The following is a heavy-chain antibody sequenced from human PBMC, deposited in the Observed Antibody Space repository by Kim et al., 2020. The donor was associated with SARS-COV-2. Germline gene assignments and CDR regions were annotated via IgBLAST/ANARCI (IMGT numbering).Heavy chain of an antibody. CDR3: VRDRGGGAFDI. D-gene: IGHD3-16*01. V-gene: IGHV3-48*02. CDR2: ITKNSATI. J-gene: IGHJ3*02. CDR1: GFTFSAYD. Sequence: GGSLRLSCATSGFTFSAYDMNWVRLPPGKGLEWLSFITKNSATIYYADSVKGRFTISRDKAKNSLYLHMNSQRDEDTGGYYCVRDRGGGAFDIWGQGTMV.